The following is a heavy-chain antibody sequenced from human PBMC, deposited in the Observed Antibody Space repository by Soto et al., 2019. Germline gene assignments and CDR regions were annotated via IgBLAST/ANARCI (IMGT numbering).Heavy chain of an antibody. CDR1: GGTFYNYV. Sequence: VASVKVSCKASGGTFYNYVINWVRQARGQGLEWMAWIIPIFGIRNYAQKFQCRVTITADKSTSTAYMELNSLRSEDTAVYSCAGPCDGTNCLEHFDYWGQGTLVTVS. CDR3: AGPCDGTNCLEHFDY. CDR2: IIPIFGIR. J-gene: IGHJ4*02. V-gene: IGHV1-69*10. D-gene: IGHD2-2*01.